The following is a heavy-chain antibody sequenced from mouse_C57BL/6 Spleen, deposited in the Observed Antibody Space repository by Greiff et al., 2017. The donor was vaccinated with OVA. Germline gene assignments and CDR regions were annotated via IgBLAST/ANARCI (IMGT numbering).Heavy chain of an antibody. J-gene: IGHJ2*01. CDR1: GYSFTGYY. Sequence: EVQLVESGPELVKPGASVKISCKASGYSFTGYYMNWVKQSPEKSLEWIGEINPSTGGTTYNQKFKAKATLTVDKSSCTAYMERKSLTSEDSAVYYCGRGVYFDYWGQGTTLTVSS. V-gene: IGHV1-42*01. CDR2: INPSTGGT. CDR3: GRGVYFDY.